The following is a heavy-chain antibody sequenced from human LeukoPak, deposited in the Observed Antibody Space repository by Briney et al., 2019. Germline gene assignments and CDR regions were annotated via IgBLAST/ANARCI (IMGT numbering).Heavy chain of an antibody. CDR2: IQQDGSEK. V-gene: IGHV3-7*01. D-gene: IGHD6-19*01. CDR1: GFTFSTYS. CDR3: ARDVSSGWFLDSMGNNYFDY. Sequence: GGSLRLSCAASGFTFSTYSMSWVRQAPGKGLEWVASIQQDGSEKYYVDSVKGRFTISRDNAKNLLYLQMNSLRAEDTAIYYCARDVSSGWFLDSMGNNYFDYWGQGTLVTVSS. J-gene: IGHJ4*02.